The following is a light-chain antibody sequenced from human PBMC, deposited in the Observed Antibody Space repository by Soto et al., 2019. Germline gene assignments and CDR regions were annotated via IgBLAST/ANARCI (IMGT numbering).Light chain of an antibody. CDR2: KAS. CDR1: QSISTW. CDR3: QQYKSYSPYT. V-gene: IGKV1-5*03. J-gene: IGKJ2*01. Sequence: DIQMTQSPSTLSASVGDRVIITCRASQSISTWLAWYQQKPGKAPKLLIYKASNLQSGVPSRFSGSGSGTEFTLTISSLQPDDFATYYCQQYKSYSPYTFGQGTKLEIK.